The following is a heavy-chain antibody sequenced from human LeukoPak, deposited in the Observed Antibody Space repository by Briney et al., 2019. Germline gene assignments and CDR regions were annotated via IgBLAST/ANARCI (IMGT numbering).Heavy chain of an antibody. CDR1: GFTFSSAD. J-gene: IGHJ4*02. V-gene: IGHV3-13*01. CDR3: ARDNEGGSYYFDY. Sequence: GGSLRLSCAASGFTFSSADLHWVRQVTGKGLEWVSAIGTGGDTYYADSVRGRFTISRDNAKNSLYLQMNSLRAEDTAVYYCARDNEGGSYYFDYWGQGTLVTVSS. CDR2: IGTGGDT. D-gene: IGHD1-26*01.